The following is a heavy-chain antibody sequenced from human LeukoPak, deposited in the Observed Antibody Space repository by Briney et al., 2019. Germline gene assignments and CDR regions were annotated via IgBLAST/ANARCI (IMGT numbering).Heavy chain of an antibody. Sequence: SETLSLTCTVSGGSISSYYWSWIRQPPGKGLEWIGYIYYSGSTNYNPSLMSRVTIPVDTSKNQFSLKLSSVTAADTAVYYCARVRADYYMDVWGKGTTVTVSS. CDR1: GGSISSYY. J-gene: IGHJ6*03. CDR3: ARVRADYYMDV. CDR2: IYYSGST. D-gene: IGHD4/OR15-4a*01. V-gene: IGHV4-59*01.